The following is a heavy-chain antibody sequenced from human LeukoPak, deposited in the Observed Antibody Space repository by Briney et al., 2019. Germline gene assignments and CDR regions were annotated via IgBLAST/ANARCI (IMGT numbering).Heavy chain of an antibody. CDR3: ARDVGEYCSSVSCYASDY. CDR2: INPNSGGT. Sequence: GASVKVSCKASGYAFTGYYMHWVRQAPGRGLEWMGWINPNSGGTNYAQKFQGRVTMTRDTSISTAYMELSRLRSDDTAIYYCARDVGEYCSSVSCYASDYWGQGTLVTVSS. V-gene: IGHV1-2*02. CDR1: GYAFTGYY. D-gene: IGHD2-2*01. J-gene: IGHJ4*02.